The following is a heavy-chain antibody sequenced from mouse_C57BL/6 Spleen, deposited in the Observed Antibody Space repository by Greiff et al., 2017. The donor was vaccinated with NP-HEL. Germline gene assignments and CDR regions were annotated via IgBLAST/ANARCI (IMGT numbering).Heavy chain of an antibody. V-gene: IGHV14-3*01. Sequence: EVQLQQSVAELVRPGASVKLSCTASGFNIKNTYMHWVKQRPEQGLEWIGRIDPANGNTKYAPKFQGKATITADTSSNTAYLQLSSLTSEDTAIYYCASLYGYDRSYYYAMDYWGQGTSVTVSS. D-gene: IGHD2-2*01. CDR2: IDPANGNT. CDR1: GFNIKNTY. J-gene: IGHJ4*01. CDR3: ASLYGYDRSYYYAMDY.